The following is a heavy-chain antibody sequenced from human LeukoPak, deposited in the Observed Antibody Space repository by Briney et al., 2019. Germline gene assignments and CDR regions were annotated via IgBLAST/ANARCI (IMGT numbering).Heavy chain of an antibody. J-gene: IGHJ4*02. CDR2: IIPILGIA. V-gene: IGHV1-69*02. D-gene: IGHD5-12*01. Sequence: SVKVSYKASGGTFSSYTISWVRQAPGQGLEWMGRIIPILGIANYAQKFQGRVTITADKSTSTAYMELSSLRSEDTAVYYCARVGSRSSGYDYWGQGTLVTVSS. CDR1: GGTFSSYT. CDR3: ARVGSRSSGYDY.